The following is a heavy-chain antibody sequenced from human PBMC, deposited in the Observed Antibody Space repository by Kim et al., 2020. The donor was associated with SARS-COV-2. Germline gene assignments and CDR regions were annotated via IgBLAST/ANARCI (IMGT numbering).Heavy chain of an antibody. CDR1: GGTFSSYA. J-gene: IGHJ4*02. V-gene: IGHV1-69*13. D-gene: IGHD3-22*01. CDR3: ARDQAYDSSGPFDY. Sequence: SVKVSCKASGGTFSSYAISWVRQSPGQGLEWMGGIIPIFGTANYAQKFQGRVTITADESTSTAYMELSSLRSEDTAVYYCARDQAYDSSGPFDYWGQGTLVTVSS. CDR2: IIPIFGTA.